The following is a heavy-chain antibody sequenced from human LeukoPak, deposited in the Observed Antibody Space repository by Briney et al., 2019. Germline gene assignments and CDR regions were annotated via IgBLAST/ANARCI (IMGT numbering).Heavy chain of an antibody. V-gene: IGHV3-21*04. Sequence: GGSLRLSCAASGFTFSSYSMNWVRQAPGKGLEWVSSISSSSSYIYYADSVKGRFTISRDNAKNSLYLQMNSLRAEDTAVYYCAKGGSGSYYKTDYWGQGTLVTVSS. D-gene: IGHD3-10*01. CDR3: AKGGSGSYYKTDY. J-gene: IGHJ4*02. CDR2: ISSSSSYI. CDR1: GFTFSSYS.